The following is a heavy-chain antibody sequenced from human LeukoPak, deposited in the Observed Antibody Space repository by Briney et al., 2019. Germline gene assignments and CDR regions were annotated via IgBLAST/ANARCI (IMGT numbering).Heavy chain of an antibody. CDR3: ARDATYLYYYGMDV. CDR1: GFTFSSYA. Sequence: GGSLRLSCAASGFTFSSYAMHWVRQAPGKGLEWVAVISYDGSNKYYAASVKGRFTISRDNSKNTLYLQMNSLRAEDTAVYYCARDATYLYYYGMDVWGKGTTVTVSS. CDR2: ISYDGSNK. J-gene: IGHJ6*04. D-gene: IGHD2-15*01. V-gene: IGHV3-30*04.